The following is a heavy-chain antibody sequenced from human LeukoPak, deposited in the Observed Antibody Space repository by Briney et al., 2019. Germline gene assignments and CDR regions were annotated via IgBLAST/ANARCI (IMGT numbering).Heavy chain of an antibody. CDR3: ATLAVAGPFGY. D-gene: IGHD6-19*01. V-gene: IGHV3-48*03. CDR1: GFTFRDYE. CDR2: ISSSGGST. Sequence: GSLRLSFAVSGFTFRDYEMHWVRQAPGKGLVWVSYISSSGGSTYYAPSVKGRFTISRDNAKNSLYLQMNSLRSDDTAVYYCATLAVAGPFGYWGQGTLVTVSS. J-gene: IGHJ4*02.